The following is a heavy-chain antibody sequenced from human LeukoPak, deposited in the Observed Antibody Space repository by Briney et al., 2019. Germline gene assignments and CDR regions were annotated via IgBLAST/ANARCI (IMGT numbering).Heavy chain of an antibody. CDR2: IYYSVNT. CDR3: ARESGSYFARYNWFDP. Sequence: SETLSLTCSVSGDSISSYSWSWIRQPPGKGLEWIGYIYYSVNTNYNPSLKNRVTISVDTSKNQFSLKLSSVTAADTAVYYCARESGSYFARYNWFDPWGQGTLVTVSS. D-gene: IGHD1-26*01. J-gene: IGHJ5*02. V-gene: IGHV4-59*12. CDR1: GDSISSYS.